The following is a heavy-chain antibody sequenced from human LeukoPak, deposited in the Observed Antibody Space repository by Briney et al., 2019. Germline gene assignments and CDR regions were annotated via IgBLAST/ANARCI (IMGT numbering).Heavy chain of an antibody. D-gene: IGHD3/OR15-3a*01. CDR2: ISGSSSSYI. Sequence: KPGGSLRLSCAASGFTFSRYSMNWVRRAPGKGLEWVSSISGSSSSYIYYADSLKGRFTISRDNAKNSLYLQMDSLRVEDTAVYYCARDARHYDLLTGYQGGVFDPWGQGTLVIVSP. CDR3: ARDARHYDLLTGYQGGVFDP. J-gene: IGHJ5*02. CDR1: GFTFSRYS. V-gene: IGHV3-21*04.